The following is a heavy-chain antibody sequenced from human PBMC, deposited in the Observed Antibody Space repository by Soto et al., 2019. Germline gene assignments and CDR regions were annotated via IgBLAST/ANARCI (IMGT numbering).Heavy chain of an antibody. Sequence: QVQLQESGPGLVKPSQTLSLTCTVSGDSISSGGYCWSWILQHPGQGLERIGSIYYSGATYDNPFLERQVITSADTSRNQFSLKLTSVTAADTAVYYCATGFLRPPLHDSVSSTWFDPGGLGTLVTFSS. J-gene: IGHJ5*02. CDR3: ATGFLRPPLHDSVSSTWFDP. D-gene: IGHD3-10*01. V-gene: IGHV4-31*01. CDR1: GDSISSGGYC. CDR2: IYYSGAT.